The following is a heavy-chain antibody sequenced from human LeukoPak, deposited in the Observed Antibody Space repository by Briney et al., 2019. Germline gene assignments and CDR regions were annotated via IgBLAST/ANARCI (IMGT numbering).Heavy chain of an antibody. J-gene: IGHJ5*02. CDR3: ARVRTRRWFDP. Sequence: ASVKVSCKASGYTFTSYDINWVRQATGQGLEWMGWMNPNSGNTGYAQKFQGRVTMTRNTSISTAYMELSSLRSEDMAVYYCARVRTRRWFDPWGQRALVTVSS. CDR2: MNPNSGNT. V-gene: IGHV1-8*01. CDR1: GYTFTSYD. D-gene: IGHD1-14*01.